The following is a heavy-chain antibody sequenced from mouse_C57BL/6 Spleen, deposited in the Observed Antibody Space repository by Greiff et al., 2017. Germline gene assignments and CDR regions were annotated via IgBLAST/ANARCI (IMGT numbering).Heavy chain of an antibody. CDR2: IDPSDSET. CDR3: AREGITTVVPYAMDY. D-gene: IGHD1-1*01. J-gene: IGHJ4*01. CDR1: GYTFTSYW. Sequence: QVQLKQPGAELVRPGSSVKLSCKASGYTFTSYWMHWVKQRPIQGLEWIGNIDPSDSETHYNQKFKDKATLTVDKSSSTAYMQLSSLTSEDSAVYYCAREGITTVVPYAMDYWGQGTSVTVSS. V-gene: IGHV1-52*01.